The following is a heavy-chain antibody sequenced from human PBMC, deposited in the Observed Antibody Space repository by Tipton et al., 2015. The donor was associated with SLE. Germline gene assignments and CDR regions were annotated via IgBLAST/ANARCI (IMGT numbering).Heavy chain of an antibody. V-gene: IGHV4-39*01. Sequence: GLVKPSETLSLTCTVSGGSIISSGYYWGWVRQSPGKGLEWIGSIYYDGSTYYNASLKSRLTISVDTSKHQFSLKLSSVTAADTAVYYCARVEGQWFGEFFPWGQGTLVTVSS. CDR3: ARVEGQWFGEFFP. J-gene: IGHJ5*02. CDR1: GGSIISSGYY. D-gene: IGHD3-10*01. CDR2: IYYDGST.